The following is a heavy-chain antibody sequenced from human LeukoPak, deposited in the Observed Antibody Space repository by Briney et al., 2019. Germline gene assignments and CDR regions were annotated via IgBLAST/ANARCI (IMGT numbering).Heavy chain of an antibody. Sequence: SETLSLTRTVSGGSISSGSYYWSWIRQPAGKGLEWIGRIYSSGSTNYNPSLKSRVTISVDTFKKQFSLKLSSVTAADTAVYYCASLHQNNLVYDFDHWGQGSLVTVSS. CDR2: IYSSGST. CDR3: ASLHQNNLVYDFDH. CDR1: GGSISSGSYY. V-gene: IGHV4-61*02. J-gene: IGHJ4*02. D-gene: IGHD2-8*01.